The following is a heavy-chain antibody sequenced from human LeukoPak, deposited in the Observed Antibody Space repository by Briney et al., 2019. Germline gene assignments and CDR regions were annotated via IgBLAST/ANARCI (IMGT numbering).Heavy chain of an antibody. CDR2: ISAYNGNT. D-gene: IGHD6-13*01. CDR1: GYTFTSYG. V-gene: IGHV1-18*01. J-gene: IGHJ6*03. Sequence: ASVKVSCKASGYTFTSYGISWVRQAPGQGLEWMGWISAYNGNTNYPQKLQGRVTMTTDTSTSTAYMELRSLRSDDTAVYYCARGTAYSSSWFDYYYMDVWGKGTTVTVSS. CDR3: ARGTAYSSSWFDYYYMDV.